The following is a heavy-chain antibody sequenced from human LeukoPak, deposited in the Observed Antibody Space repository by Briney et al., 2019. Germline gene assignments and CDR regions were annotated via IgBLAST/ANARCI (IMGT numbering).Heavy chain of an antibody. Sequence: GGSLRLSCAASGFTFSNAWMSWVRQAPGKGLEWVGRIKSKTDGGTTDYAAPVKGRFTISRDDSKSTLYLQMNSLKTEDTAVYYCTTDRVVLRYFDWLPNLYYFDYWGQGTLVTVSS. J-gene: IGHJ4*02. CDR2: IKSKTDGGTT. V-gene: IGHV3-15*01. CDR1: GFTFSNAW. D-gene: IGHD3-9*01. CDR3: TTDRVVLRYFDWLPNLYYFDY.